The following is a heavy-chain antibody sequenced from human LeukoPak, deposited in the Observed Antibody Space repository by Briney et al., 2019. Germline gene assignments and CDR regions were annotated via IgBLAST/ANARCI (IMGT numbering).Heavy chain of an antibody. CDR1: GGSFSGYY. CDR3: ARFVAPTFRRPAMDV. V-gene: IGHV4-34*01. D-gene: IGHD1-14*01. CDR2: INHSEST. J-gene: IGHJ6*03. Sequence: SETLSLTCAVYGGSFSGYYWSWIRQPPGEGLEWIGQINHSESTNYNPSLKSQVTISVDTSKDQFSLKLSSVTAPGTAVYKCARFVAPTFRRPAMDVWGKGTTLTVSS.